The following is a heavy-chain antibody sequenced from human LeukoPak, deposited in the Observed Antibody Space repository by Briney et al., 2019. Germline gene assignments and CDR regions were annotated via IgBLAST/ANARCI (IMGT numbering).Heavy chain of an antibody. CDR3: AGDRGYSTFDY. D-gene: IGHD4-23*01. CDR1: ALTFSNHR. J-gene: IGHJ4*02. V-gene: IGHV3-7*01. Sequence: GWSLRHSCAASALTFSNHRMSWLRQAPGKGLEGVANRKEDGSEINYVDSVKGRFTISRDNAKNSLYLQMNTLRVDDTAVYYCAGDRGYSTFDYCGQGTLVTASS. CDR2: RKEDGSEI.